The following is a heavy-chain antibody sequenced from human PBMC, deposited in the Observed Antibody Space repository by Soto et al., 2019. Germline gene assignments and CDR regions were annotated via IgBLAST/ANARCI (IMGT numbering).Heavy chain of an antibody. CDR3: AKDRREDSGLPYWYFDL. V-gene: IGHV3-23*01. Sequence: GGSLRLSCAASGFTFSSYAMSWVRQAPGKGLEWVSAISGSGGSTYYADSVKGRFTISRDNSKNTLYLQMNSLRAEDTAVYYCAKDRREDSGLPYWYFDLWGRGTLVTVSS. CDR1: GFTFSSYA. J-gene: IGHJ2*01. CDR2: ISGSGGST. D-gene: IGHD5-12*01.